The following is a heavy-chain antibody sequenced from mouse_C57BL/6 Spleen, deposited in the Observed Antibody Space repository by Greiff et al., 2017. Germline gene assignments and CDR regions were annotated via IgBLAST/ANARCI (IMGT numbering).Heavy chain of an antibody. Sequence: VQLQQSGPELVKPGASVKISCKASGYTFTDYYMNWVKQSHGKSLEWIGDINPNNGGTSYNQKFKGKATLTVDKSSSTAYMELRSLTSEDSAVYYCARQNFYGSSSLFAYWGQGTLVTVSA. CDR2: INPNNGGT. CDR1: GYTFTDYY. V-gene: IGHV1-26*01. D-gene: IGHD1-1*01. J-gene: IGHJ3*01. CDR3: ARQNFYGSSSLFAY.